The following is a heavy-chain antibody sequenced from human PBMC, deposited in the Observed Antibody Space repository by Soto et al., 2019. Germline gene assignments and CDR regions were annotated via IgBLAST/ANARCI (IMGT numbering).Heavy chain of an antibody. CDR2: ISYDGSNK. Sequence: QVQLVESGGGVVQPGRSLRLSCAASGFTFSSYGMHWVRQAPGKGLEWVAVISYDGSNKYYADSVKGRFTISRDNSKNTLYLQMNSLRAEDTAVYYCAKDASIQLWLSGPDNWFDPWGQGTLVTVSS. J-gene: IGHJ5*02. D-gene: IGHD5-18*01. V-gene: IGHV3-30*18. CDR1: GFTFSSYG. CDR3: AKDASIQLWLSGPDNWFDP.